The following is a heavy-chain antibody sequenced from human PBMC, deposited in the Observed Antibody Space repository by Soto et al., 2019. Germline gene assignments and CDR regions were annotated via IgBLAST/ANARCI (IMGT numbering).Heavy chain of an antibody. Sequence: TVALTCTVSGGSISGGGYYWSWILQHPGKGLEWIGYIYYSGITYYNPSLKSRVTISLDTSKNQFSLPLSAVTAADTAMYYCSTRAYDTNGYYRFDPWGQGTLVTVSS. J-gene: IGHJ5*01. CDR2: IYYSGIT. V-gene: IGHV4-31*03. CDR1: GGSISGGGYY. D-gene: IGHD3-22*01. CDR3: STRAYDTNGYYRFDP.